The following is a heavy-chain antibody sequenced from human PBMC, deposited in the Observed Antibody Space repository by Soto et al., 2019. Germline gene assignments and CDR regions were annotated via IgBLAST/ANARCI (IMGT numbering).Heavy chain of an antibody. V-gene: IGHV3-21*02. D-gene: IGHD2-21*01. CDR3: LRGDSRDY. CDR2: ISASGAKM. CDR1: GFTFSDYT. J-gene: IGHJ4*02. Sequence: EVQLVESGGGLVKPGGSLRLSCAASGFTFSDYTMNWVRQAPGKGLEWVSSISASGAKMHFADSVKGRFTISRHNAKNSLYMQMNSLRVEDTGVFYCLRGDSRDYWGQGTLVTVSS.